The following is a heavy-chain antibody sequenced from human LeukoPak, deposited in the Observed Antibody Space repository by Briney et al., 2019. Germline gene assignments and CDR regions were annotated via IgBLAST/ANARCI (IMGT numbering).Heavy chain of an antibody. CDR1: GFTFSDYA. CDR3: ARDGILDY. D-gene: IGHD1-1*01. J-gene: IGHJ4*02. CDR2: ISDSGGST. V-gene: IGHV3-23*01. Sequence: GGSLRLSCAASGFTFSDYAMSWVRQAPGKGLEWVSSISDSGGSTHYADSSMGRFTISRDNSRNTLYLQMNSLRAEDTAVYYCARDGILDYWGQGTLVTVSS.